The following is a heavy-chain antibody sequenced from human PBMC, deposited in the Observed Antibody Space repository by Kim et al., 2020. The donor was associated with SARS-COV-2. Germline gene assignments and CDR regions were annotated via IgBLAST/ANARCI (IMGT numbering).Heavy chain of an antibody. J-gene: IGHJ6*02. CDR3: ARGYSSSSHYYTMDV. D-gene: IGHD6-13*01. V-gene: IGHV1-69*05. Sequence: AQQFQGRVTITTDESTTTAYMELSSLRSEDTALYYCARGYSSSSHYYTMDVWGQGTTVTVSS.